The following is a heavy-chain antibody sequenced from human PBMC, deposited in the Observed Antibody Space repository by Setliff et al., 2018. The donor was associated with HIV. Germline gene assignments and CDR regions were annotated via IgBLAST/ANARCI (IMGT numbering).Heavy chain of an antibody. V-gene: IGHV4-59*08. Sequence: PSETLSLTCTVSRGSIYTYSWSWIRQTPGKGLEWIGYIYDTGSANYNPSLRSRVTMSVDTAKNQFSLKITSVTDADTAVYYCARHVGDDYDSHAVWGKGTTVTVSS. CDR2: IYDTGSA. J-gene: IGHJ6*04. CDR1: RGSIYTYS. D-gene: IGHD3-22*01. CDR3: ARHVGDDYDSHAV.